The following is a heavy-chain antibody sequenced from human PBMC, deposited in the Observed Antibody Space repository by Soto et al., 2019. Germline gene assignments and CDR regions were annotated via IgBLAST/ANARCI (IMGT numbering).Heavy chain of an antibody. D-gene: IGHD3-16*01. CDR1: GFTFSSYA. J-gene: IGHJ3*02. V-gene: IGHV3-23*01. CDR2: ISGGGADT. CDR3: AKDASYVSDAFDI. Sequence: GGSLRLSCAASGFTFSSYAMSWVRQGPGKGLEWVAAISGGGADTYYADSVKGRFTISRDNSRNTVFLQMNNLRAEDTAIYYCAKDASYVSDAFDIWGQGTMVTVSS.